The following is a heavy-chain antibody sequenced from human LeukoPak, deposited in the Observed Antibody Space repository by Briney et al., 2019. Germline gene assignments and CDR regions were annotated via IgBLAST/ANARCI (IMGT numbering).Heavy chain of an antibody. CDR1: GYIFTSYG. V-gene: IGHV1-18*01. Sequence: ASVKVSCKASGYIFTSYGIGWVQQAPGQGLEWMGWISTYNGNTNYVQRLQGRVTMTTDTPTNTVHMELRSLRSDDAAVYYCARVGYTSGCDHWGQGTLVTVSS. CDR3: ARVGYTSGCDH. J-gene: IGHJ4*02. D-gene: IGHD3-3*01. CDR2: ISTYNGNT.